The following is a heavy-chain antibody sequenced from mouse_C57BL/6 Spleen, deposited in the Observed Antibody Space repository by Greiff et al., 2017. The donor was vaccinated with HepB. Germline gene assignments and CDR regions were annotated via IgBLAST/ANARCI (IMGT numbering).Heavy chain of an antibody. J-gene: IGHJ2*01. D-gene: IGHD4-1*01. CDR1: GFTFSDYY. CDR2: INYDGSST. V-gene: IGHV5-16*01. CDR3: ARDRGNWDVFDY. Sequence: EVNVVESEGGLVQPGSSMKLSCTASGFTFSDYYMAWVRQVPEKGLEWVANINYDGSSTYYLDSLKSRFIISRDNAKNILYLQMSSLKSEDTATYYCARDRGNWDVFDYWGQGTTLTVSS.